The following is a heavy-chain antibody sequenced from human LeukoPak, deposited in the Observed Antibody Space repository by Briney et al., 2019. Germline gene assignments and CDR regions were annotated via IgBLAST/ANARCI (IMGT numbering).Heavy chain of an antibody. Sequence: SETLSLTCAVYGGSFSGYHWSWVRQPPGKGLEWIGEINHSGSTNYNPSLKSRVTISVDTSKNQFSLKLSSVTAADTAVYYCAGSSSWYSSDYWGQGTLVTVSS. CDR2: INHSGST. D-gene: IGHD6-13*01. CDR3: AGSSSWYSSDY. CDR1: GGSFSGYH. V-gene: IGHV4-34*01. J-gene: IGHJ4*02.